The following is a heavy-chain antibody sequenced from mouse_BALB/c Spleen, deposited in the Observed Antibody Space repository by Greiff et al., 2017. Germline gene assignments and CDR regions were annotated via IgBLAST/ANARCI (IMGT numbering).Heavy chain of an antibody. CDR3: ALTYYGNYDAMDY. CDR1: GYTFTEYT. J-gene: IGHJ4*01. CDR2: INPNNGGT. V-gene: IGHV1-18*01. D-gene: IGHD2-10*01. Sequence: LKESGPELVKPGASVKISCKTSGYTFTEYTMHWVKQSHGKSLEWIGGINPNNGGTSYNQKFKGKATLTVDKSSSTAYMELRSLTSEDSAVYYCALTYYGNYDAMDYWGQGTSVTVSS.